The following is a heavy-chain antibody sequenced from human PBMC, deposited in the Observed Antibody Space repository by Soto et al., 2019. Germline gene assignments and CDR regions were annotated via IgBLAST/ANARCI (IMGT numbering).Heavy chain of an antibody. J-gene: IGHJ6*02. D-gene: IGHD6-25*01. CDR1: GYSFTSYL. CDR3: ARRAATSPGNYYYYGMDV. CDR2: IYPGDSDT. Sequence: PGESLKISCKGSGYSFTSYLIGWVRQMPGKGLEWMGIIYPGDSDTRYSPSFQGQVTISADKSISTAYLQWSSLKASDTAMYYCARRAATSPGNYYYYGMDVWGQGTTVTVSS. V-gene: IGHV5-51*01.